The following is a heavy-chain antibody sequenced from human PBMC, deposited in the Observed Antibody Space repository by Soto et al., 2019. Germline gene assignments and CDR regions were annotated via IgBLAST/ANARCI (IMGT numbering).Heavy chain of an antibody. J-gene: IGHJ4*02. CDR3: ARHSDIPAADFAY. CDR2: IYYSGRT. CDR1: GGSISNYY. V-gene: IGHV4-59*08. D-gene: IGHD6-13*01. Sequence: SETLSLTCAVSGGSISNYYWSWIRQPPGKGLEWIGYIYYSGRTNYNPSLKSRVTMSVDTSKNQFSLKLSSVTAADTAIYYCARHSDIPAADFAYWRQGTLVTVSS.